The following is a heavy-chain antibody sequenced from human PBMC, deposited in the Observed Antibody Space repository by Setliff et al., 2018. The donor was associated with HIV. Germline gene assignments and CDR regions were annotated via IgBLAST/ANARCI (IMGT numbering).Heavy chain of an antibody. CDR2: IYHSGST. J-gene: IGHJ6*02. D-gene: IGHD2-2*01. V-gene: IGHV4-34*01. Sequence: SETLSLTCAVYGGSFSGYYWSWVRQPPGKGLEWIGEIYHSGSTNYNPSLKSRVTISVDKSKNQFSVKLTSVTAADTAVYYCARGHCSGTNCYGVDYYGMDVWGQGTTVTVSS. CDR1: GGSFSGYY. CDR3: ARGHCSGTNCYGVDYYGMDV.